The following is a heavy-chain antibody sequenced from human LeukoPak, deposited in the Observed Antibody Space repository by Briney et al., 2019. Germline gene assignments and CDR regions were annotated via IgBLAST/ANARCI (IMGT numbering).Heavy chain of an antibody. V-gene: IGHV1-69*06. Sequence: ASVKVSCKASGGTFSSYAISWVRQAPGQGLEWMGGINPIFGTANYAQKFQGRVTITADKSTSTAYMELSSLRSEDTAVYYCARKNYYYYYMDVWGKGTTVTVSS. CDR3: ARKNYYYYYMDV. CDR1: GGTFSSYA. J-gene: IGHJ6*03. CDR2: INPIFGTA.